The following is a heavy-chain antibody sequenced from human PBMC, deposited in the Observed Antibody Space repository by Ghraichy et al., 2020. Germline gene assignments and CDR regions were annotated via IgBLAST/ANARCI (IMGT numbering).Heavy chain of an antibody. Sequence: GGSLRLSCAASGFTFSSYAMSWVRQAPGKGLEWVSAVSGSGGSTYYADSVKGRFTISRDNSKNTLYLQMNSLRAADTAVYYCWSYYGSGSYLDYWGQGTLVTVSS. CDR2: VSGSGGST. CDR1: GFTFSSYA. D-gene: IGHD3-10*01. J-gene: IGHJ4*02. V-gene: IGHV3-23*01. CDR3: WSYYGSGSYLDY.